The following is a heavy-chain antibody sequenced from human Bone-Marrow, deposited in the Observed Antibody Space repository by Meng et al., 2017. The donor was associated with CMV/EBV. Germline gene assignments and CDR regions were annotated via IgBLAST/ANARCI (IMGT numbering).Heavy chain of an antibody. V-gene: IGHV1-69*05. J-gene: IGHJ4*02. CDR1: GGTFDRNA. Sequence: SVKVSCKASGGTFDRNALSWVRQAPGQGLEWMGGILPIFGAANYAQKFQGRVTITTDESASTAYMELSSLRSDDTGIYYCATGSPEAGGEQPTRGLDSWGQGTLVTVSS. CDR2: ILPIFGAA. D-gene: IGHD3-10*01. CDR3: ATGSPEAGGEQPTRGLDS.